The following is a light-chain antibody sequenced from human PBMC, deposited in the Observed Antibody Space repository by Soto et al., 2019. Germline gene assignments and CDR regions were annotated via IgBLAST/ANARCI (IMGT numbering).Light chain of an antibody. V-gene: IGLV2-14*01. CDR1: SSDVGGYNY. J-gene: IGLJ3*02. Sequence: QSALTQPASVSGSPGQSITISCTGTSSDVGGYNYVSWYQHHPGKAPKLMIYDVINRPSGVPKRFSGSKSGNTASLTISGLQAEDEADYYCRAYTSSCTPGMFGGGTKLTVL. CDR3: RAYTSSCTPGM. CDR2: DVI.